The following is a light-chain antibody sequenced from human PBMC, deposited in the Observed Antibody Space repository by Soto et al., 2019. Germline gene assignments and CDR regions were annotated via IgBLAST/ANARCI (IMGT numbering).Light chain of an antibody. V-gene: IGKV1-5*03. J-gene: IGKJ1*01. CDR2: KVS. CDR3: QHYNSYSEA. CDR1: QTISRW. Sequence: DIQITQSPSTLSSSVGNRVTITYQSSQTISRWLAWYQQKPAKAPNPLMYKVSTLKSGVPSRFSGSVSGTEFTLTISSLQPDDFATYYCQHYNSYSEAFGQGTKVDIK.